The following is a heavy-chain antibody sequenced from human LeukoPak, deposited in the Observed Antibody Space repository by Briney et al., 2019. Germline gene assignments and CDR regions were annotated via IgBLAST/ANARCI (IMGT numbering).Heavy chain of an antibody. CDR2: IYTSGST. D-gene: IGHD3-10*01. CDR1: GGSITIYY. Sequence: PSETLSLTSTLSGGSITIYYWSWIRQPAGKGLEWIGRIYTSGSTNYNPSLKSRVTMSVDTSKNQFSLKLSSVTAADTAVYYCAREQLYVSGSYYNGAYYFDYWVQGTLVTVSS. CDR3: AREQLYVSGSYYNGAYYFDY. J-gene: IGHJ4*02. V-gene: IGHV4-4*07.